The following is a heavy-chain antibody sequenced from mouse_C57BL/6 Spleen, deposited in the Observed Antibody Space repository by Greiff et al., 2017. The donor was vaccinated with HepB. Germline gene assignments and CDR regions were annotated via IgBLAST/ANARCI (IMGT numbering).Heavy chain of an antibody. V-gene: IGHV1-82*01. CDR2: IYPGDGDT. CDR1: GYAFSSSW. D-gene: IGHD1-1*01. J-gene: IGHJ1*03. CDR3: ARDYYGSSYRYFEV. Sequence: QVQLQQSGPELVKPGASVKISCKASGYAFSSSWMNWVKQRPGKGLEWIGRIYPGDGDTNYNGKFKGKATMTADKSSSTAYIRLSSLTSEDSAVYYGARDYYGSSYRYFEVWGTGTTVAVS.